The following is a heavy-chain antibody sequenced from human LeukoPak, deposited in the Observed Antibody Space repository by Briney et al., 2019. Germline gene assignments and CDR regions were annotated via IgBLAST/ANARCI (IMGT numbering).Heavy chain of an antibody. CDR3: AKAATDYGGNPGYFDY. J-gene: IGHJ4*02. CDR2: ISGSGGST. Sequence: PGGSLRLSCAASGFTFSSCAMSWVRQAPGRGLEWVSVISGSGGSTYYADSVKGRFTISRDNSKNTLYLQMNSLRAEDTAVYYCAKAATDYGGNPGYFDYWGQGTLVTVSS. CDR1: GFTFSSCA. D-gene: IGHD4-23*01. V-gene: IGHV3-23*01.